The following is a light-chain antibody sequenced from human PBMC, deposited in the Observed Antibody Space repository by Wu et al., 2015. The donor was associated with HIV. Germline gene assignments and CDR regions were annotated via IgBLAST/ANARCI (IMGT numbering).Light chain of an antibody. CDR2: GAS. J-gene: IGKJ4*01. CDR3: QQYGSSPLT. V-gene: IGKV3-20*01. Sequence: EIVLTQPPGTLSLSPGERATLSCRASQSVDNNYLAWYQQKPGQAPRLLIYGASSRATGIPDRFRGSASGTDFTLTISRLEPEDFAVYYCQQYGSSPLTFGGGTKVEI. CDR1: QSVDNNY.